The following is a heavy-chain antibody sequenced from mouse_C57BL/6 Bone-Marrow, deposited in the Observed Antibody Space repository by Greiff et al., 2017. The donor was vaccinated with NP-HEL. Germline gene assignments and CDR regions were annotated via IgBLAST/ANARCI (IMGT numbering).Heavy chain of an antibody. V-gene: IGHV1-59*01. Sequence: VQLQQPGAELVRPGTSVKLSCKASGYTFTSYWMHWVKQRPGQGLEWIGVIDPSDSYTNYNQKFKGKATLTVDTSSSTAYMQLSSLTSEDSAVYYCARWLRRTPWFAYWGQGTLVTVSA. CDR1: GYTFTSYW. D-gene: IGHD2-2*01. CDR3: ARWLRRTPWFAY. J-gene: IGHJ3*01. CDR2: IDPSDSYT.